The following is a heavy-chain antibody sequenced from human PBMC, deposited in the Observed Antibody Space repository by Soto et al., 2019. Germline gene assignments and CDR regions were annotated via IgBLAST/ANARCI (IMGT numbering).Heavy chain of an antibody. CDR3: AKDEYCTNGVCYPLLGYFYYGMDV. D-gene: IGHD2-8*01. V-gene: IGHV3-30*18. CDR2: ISYDGSNK. CDR1: GFTFSSYG. Sequence: PGGSLRLSCAASGFTFSSYGMHWVRQAPGKGLEWVAIISYDGSNKYYADSVKGRFTISRDNSKNTLYLQMNSLRAEDTAVYYCAKDEYCTNGVCYPLLGYFYYGMDVWGQGTTVTVSS. J-gene: IGHJ6*02.